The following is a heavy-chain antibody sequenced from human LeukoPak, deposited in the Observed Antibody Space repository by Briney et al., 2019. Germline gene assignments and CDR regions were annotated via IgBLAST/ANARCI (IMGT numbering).Heavy chain of an antibody. CDR3: ARMGIRLFDWLPTYYFDY. Sequence: PSETLSLTCGVPSGSISNYYWSWIRQPPGKGLEWIAYIHYSGSTHYNPSLRSRATISVDTSKNQLSLKLTSVTAADTAVYYCARMGIRLFDWLPTYYFDYWGQGTLVTVSS. D-gene: IGHD3-9*01. V-gene: IGHV4-59*08. CDR1: SGSISNYY. CDR2: IHYSGST. J-gene: IGHJ4*02.